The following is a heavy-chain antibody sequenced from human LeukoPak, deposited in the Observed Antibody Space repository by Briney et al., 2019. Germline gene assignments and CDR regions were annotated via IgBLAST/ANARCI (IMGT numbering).Heavy chain of an antibody. CDR3: ARDLGAATYNWFDP. CDR1: GGSFSGYY. V-gene: IGHV4-34*01. Sequence: SETLSLTCAVYGGSFSGYYWSWIRQPPGKGLEWIGEINHSGSTNYNPSLKSRVTISVDTSKNQFSLKLSSVTAADTAVYYCARDLGAATYNWFDPWGQGTLVTVSS. D-gene: IGHD6-13*01. CDR2: INHSGST. J-gene: IGHJ5*02.